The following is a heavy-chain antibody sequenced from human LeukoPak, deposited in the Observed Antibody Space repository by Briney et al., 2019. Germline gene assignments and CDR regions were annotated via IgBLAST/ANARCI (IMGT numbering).Heavy chain of an antibody. J-gene: IGHJ4*02. CDR2: INPNSGGT. CDR1: GYTFTGYY. Sequence: ASVKVSCKASGYTFTGYYMHWVRQAPGQGLEWMGRINPNSGGTNYAQKFQGRVTMTRGTSISTAYMELSRLRSDDTAVYYCARGDVVVVASTQFDYWGQGTLVTVSS. CDR3: ARGDVVVVASTQFDY. V-gene: IGHV1-2*06. D-gene: IGHD2-15*01.